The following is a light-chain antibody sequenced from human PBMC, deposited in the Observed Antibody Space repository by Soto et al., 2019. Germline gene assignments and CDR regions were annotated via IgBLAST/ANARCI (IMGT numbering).Light chain of an antibody. CDR1: SSDVGGYNY. CDR2: DVS. J-gene: IGLJ1*01. CDR3: CSYAGSYTFAYV. Sequence: QSVLTQPRSVSGSPGHSVTISCTGTSSDVGGYNYVSWYQQHPGKAPKLMIYDVSKRPSGVPDRFSGSKSGNTASLTISGLQAEDEADYYCCSYAGSYTFAYVFGTGTKVTVL. V-gene: IGLV2-11*01.